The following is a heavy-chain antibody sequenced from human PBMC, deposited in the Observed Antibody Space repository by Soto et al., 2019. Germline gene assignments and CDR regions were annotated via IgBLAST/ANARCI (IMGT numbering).Heavy chain of an antibody. CDR2: ISSSSSYI. V-gene: IGHV3-21*01. CDR1: GFTFSSYS. CDR3: ARRQLPGYYYYGMDV. D-gene: IGHD6-6*01. J-gene: IGHJ6*02. Sequence: LSLSCAASGFTFSSYSMNWGRQAPGKGLEWVSSISSSSSYIYYADSVKGRFTISRDNAKNSLYLKMNSLRAEDTAVYYCARRQLPGYYYYGMDVWGQGTTVTVYS.